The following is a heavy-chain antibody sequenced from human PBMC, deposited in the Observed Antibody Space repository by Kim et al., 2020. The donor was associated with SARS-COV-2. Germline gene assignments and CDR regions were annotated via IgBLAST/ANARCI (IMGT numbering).Heavy chain of an antibody. CDR3: AREGYFDVGSFFFDY. V-gene: IGHV4-59*11. CDR2: VFHSGSA. D-gene: IGHD1-26*01. J-gene: IGHJ4*02. CDR1: GVSITSHY. Sequence: SETLSLTCTVSGVSITSHYWTWIRQPPGKGLEWIGNVFHSGSANYNPSLKSRVTMSVDTSKNQLSLQLSSMTAADTAVYYCAREGYFDVGSFFFDYWGQG.